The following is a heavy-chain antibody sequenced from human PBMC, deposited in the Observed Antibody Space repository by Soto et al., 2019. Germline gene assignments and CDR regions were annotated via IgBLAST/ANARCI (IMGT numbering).Heavy chain of an antibody. CDR1: GGCFRGYY. J-gene: IGHJ4*02. D-gene: IGHD2-21*01. Sequence: QVQLQQWGAGLLKPSETLSLTCAVYGGCFRGYYWSWIHQPPGKGLEWCGEINHSGSTNYNPSLKSRVTISVDTSKTQFSLKLSSVTAADTDVYYCARGFRGGAYWGQGTLVTVSS. V-gene: IGHV4-34*01. CDR2: INHSGST. CDR3: ARGFRGGAY.